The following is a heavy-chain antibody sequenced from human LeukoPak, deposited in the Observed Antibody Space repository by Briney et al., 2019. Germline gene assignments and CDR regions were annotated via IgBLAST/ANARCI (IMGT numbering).Heavy chain of an antibody. J-gene: IGHJ5*02. CDR3: ARDSSSWTPGWFDP. D-gene: IGHD6-13*01. Sequence: SETLSLTCTVSGGSISSCYWSWIRQPPGKGLEWIGYIYYSGSTNYNPSLKSRVTISVDTSKNQFSLKLSSVTAADTAVYYCARDSSSWTPGWFDPWGQGTLVTVSS. CDR1: GGSISSCY. CDR2: IYYSGST. V-gene: IGHV4-59*01.